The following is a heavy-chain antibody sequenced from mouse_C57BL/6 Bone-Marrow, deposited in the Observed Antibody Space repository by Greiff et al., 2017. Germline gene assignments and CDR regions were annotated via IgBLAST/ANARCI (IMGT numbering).Heavy chain of an antibody. CDR1: GYTFTSYW. CDR3: ARPDISNEWYFDV. Sequence: QVQLQQPGAELVKPGASVKMSCKASGYTFTSYWITWVKQRPGQGLEWIGDIYPGSGSTNYNEKFKSKATLTVDTSSSTAYRQLSSLTSEDSAVYYCARPDISNEWYFDVWGTGTTVTVSS. J-gene: IGHJ1*03. D-gene: IGHD2-5*01. CDR2: IYPGSGST. V-gene: IGHV1-55*01.